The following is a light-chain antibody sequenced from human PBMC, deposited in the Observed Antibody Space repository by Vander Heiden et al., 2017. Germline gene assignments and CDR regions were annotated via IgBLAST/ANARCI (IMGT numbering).Light chain of an antibody. CDR1: QSVLYSSNNENY. CDR2: WAS. Sequence: DIVMTQSPDSLAVPLGERATIICKSSQSVLYSSNNENYLAWYQQKSGQPPKLLIYWASTRESGVPDRFSGSGSGTDFTLTISSLQAEDVAVYYCQQYYSTPISFGQGTRLEIK. CDR3: QQYYSTPIS. V-gene: IGKV4-1*01. J-gene: IGKJ5*01.